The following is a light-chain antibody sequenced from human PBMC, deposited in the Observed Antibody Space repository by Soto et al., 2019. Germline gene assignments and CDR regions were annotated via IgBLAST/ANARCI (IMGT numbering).Light chain of an antibody. V-gene: IGLV1-40*01. CDR1: TSNIGAGYD. J-gene: IGLJ1*01. Sequence: QSVLTQPPSVSGAPGQRVTISCTGGTSNIGAGYDVHWYQQLPGTAPKLLIYGNSNRPSGVPDRFSGSKSGTSASLAITGLQAEDEGDYYCQSNDSSLSGYLFGTGTKLTV. CDR3: QSNDSSLSGYL. CDR2: GNS.